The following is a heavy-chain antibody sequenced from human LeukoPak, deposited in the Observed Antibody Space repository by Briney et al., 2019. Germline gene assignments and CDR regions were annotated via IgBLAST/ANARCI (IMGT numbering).Heavy chain of an antibody. Sequence: GGSLRLSCAASGFTFSSYWMSWVRQAPGKGLEWVANIKQDGSEKYYVDSVKGRSTISRDNAKNSLYLQMNSLRAEDTAVYYCARALKGLLFDYWGQGTLVTVSS. CDR3: ARALKGLLFDY. CDR2: IKQDGSEK. D-gene: IGHD5-18*01. CDR1: GFTFSSYW. V-gene: IGHV3-7*01. J-gene: IGHJ4*02.